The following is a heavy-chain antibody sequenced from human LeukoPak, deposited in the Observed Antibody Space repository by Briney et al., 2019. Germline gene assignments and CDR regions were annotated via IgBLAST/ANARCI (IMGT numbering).Heavy chain of an antibody. CDR1: GFTFSNYA. CDR3: ARGFPGY. V-gene: IGHV3-48*03. D-gene: IGHD2-21*01. J-gene: IGHJ4*02. Sequence: PGGSLRLSCAASGFTFSNYAMNWVRQAPGKGLEWVSDITSSGNTIYYANSVKGRFTISRDNAKNSLYLQMNSLRAENTAVYYCARGFPGYWGQGTLVTVSS. CDR2: ITSSGNTI.